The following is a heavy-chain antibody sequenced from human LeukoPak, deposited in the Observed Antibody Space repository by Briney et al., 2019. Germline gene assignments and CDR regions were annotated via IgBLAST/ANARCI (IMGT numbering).Heavy chain of an antibody. D-gene: IGHD6-6*01. J-gene: IGHJ4*02. V-gene: IGHV1-18*01. Sequence: GASVKVSCKASGYPFTSYGITWVRQAPGQGPEWMGWISAYTGNTNHAQKFQGRVSMTTGTSTTTAYMELRSLRSDDTAVYYCARSYSSSSNFDYWGQGTLVTASS. CDR3: ARSYSSSSNFDY. CDR2: ISAYTGNT. CDR1: GYPFTSYG.